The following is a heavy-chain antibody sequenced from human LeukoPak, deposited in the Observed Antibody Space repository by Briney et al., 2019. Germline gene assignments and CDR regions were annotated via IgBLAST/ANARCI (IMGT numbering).Heavy chain of an antibody. CDR2: ISSRDNLI. CDR3: AREQWFRWEF. D-gene: IGHD3-10*01. V-gene: IGHV3-11*01. J-gene: IGHJ4*02. Sequence: PGGSLRLSCAASGFVGNDYYMNWIRLAPGKGLEWVSYISSRDNLIYYADSVKGRFTISTDNAKNAVFLQLNRLTVEDTAVYYCAREQWFRWEFWGQGVLVTVSS. CDR1: GFVGNDYY.